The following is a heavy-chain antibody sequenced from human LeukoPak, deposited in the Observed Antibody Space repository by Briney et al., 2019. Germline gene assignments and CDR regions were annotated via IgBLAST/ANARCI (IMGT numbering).Heavy chain of an antibody. D-gene: IGHD3-9*01. CDR3: ARIPDYDILTGPDY. J-gene: IGHJ4*02. Sequence: SETLSLTCAVYGGSFSGYYWSWIRQPPGKGLEWIGEINHSGSTNYNPSLKSQVTISVDTSKNQFSLKLSSVTAADTAVYYCARIPDYDILTGPDYWGQGTLVTVSS. CDR1: GGSFSGYY. CDR2: INHSGST. V-gene: IGHV4-34*01.